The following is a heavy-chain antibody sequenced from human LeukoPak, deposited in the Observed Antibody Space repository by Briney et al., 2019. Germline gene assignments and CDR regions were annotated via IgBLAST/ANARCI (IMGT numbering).Heavy chain of an antibody. CDR1: GYSLTAYH. Sequence: ASVKVSCKASGYSLTAYHLHWVRPAPGQGLEWMGWISANDGGTKSAQKFQGRVTMTWDTSINTAYMELSSLKSDDTAIYYCARDPRDGNIHHDYWGQGTLVTVSA. D-gene: IGHD5-24*01. J-gene: IGHJ4*02. CDR3: ARDPRDGNIHHDY. CDR2: ISANDGGT. V-gene: IGHV1-2*02.